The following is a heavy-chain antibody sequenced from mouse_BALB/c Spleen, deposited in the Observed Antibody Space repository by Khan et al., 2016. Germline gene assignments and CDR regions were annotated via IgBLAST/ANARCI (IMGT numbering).Heavy chain of an antibody. CDR1: GYTFTSYW. V-gene: IGHV1-7*01. CDR2: INPSTGYT. CDR3: ARAYDYGYFVD. J-gene: IGHJ1*01. Sequence: QVQLQQSGAELAKPGASVKMSCKASGYTFTSYWMHWVKQRPGQGLEWIGYINPSTGYTEYNQKLKDRATLTADKSSSTAYLQLSTLTSEDSAVFYGARAYDYGYFVDWGAGTTSTVAS. D-gene: IGHD2-3*01.